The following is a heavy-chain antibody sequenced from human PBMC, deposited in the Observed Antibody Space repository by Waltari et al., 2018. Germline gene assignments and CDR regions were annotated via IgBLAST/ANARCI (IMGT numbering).Heavy chain of an antibody. J-gene: IGHJ4*02. V-gene: IGHV1-69*12. Sequence: QVQLVQAGAEVKKTGSSGKVSCNDCGGPLSSYAISSGRQAPGQGLEWMGGIIPIFGTANYAQKVQGRVTITADESTSTAYMELSSLRSEDTAVYYCASFSGILDYWGQGTLVTVSS. D-gene: IGHD6-19*01. CDR1: GGPLSSYA. CDR2: IIPIFGTA. CDR3: ASFSGILDY.